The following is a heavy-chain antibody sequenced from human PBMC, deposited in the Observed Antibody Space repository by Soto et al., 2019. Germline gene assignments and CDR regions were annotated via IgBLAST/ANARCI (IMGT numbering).Heavy chain of an antibody. CDR1: GFTFSSYS. D-gene: IGHD3-22*01. CDR3: ARDLNYYDSSGYVAGY. J-gene: IGHJ4*02. V-gene: IGHV3-21*01. Sequence: GGSLRLSCVASGFTFSSYSMNWVRQAPGKGLEWVSSISSSSSYIYYADSVKGRFTISRDNAKNSLYLQMNSLRAEDTAVYYCARDLNYYDSSGYVAGYWGQGTLVTVSS. CDR2: ISSSSSYI.